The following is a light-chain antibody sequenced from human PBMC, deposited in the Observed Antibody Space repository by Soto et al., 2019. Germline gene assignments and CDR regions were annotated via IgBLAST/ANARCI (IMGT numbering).Light chain of an antibody. CDR2: GAS. Sequence: EIVLTQSPGTLSLSPGERATLSCRASESVGRNYLAWYQQKPGQAPRLLIYGASSRATGIPDRFSGSGSGTDFTLTISRLEPEDFAVFYCQQYARSPITFGQGTRLGL. V-gene: IGKV3-20*01. CDR3: QQYARSPIT. CDR1: ESVGRNY. J-gene: IGKJ5*01.